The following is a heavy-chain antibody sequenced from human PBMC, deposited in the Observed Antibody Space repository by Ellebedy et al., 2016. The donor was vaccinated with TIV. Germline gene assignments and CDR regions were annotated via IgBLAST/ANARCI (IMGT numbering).Heavy chain of an antibody. Sequence: GESLKISCAVSGFTISDSYMSWVRQAPGKGLEWASYISAGGTVIYYADSVKGRFTISRDNSKNTLYLQMNNLRAEDTAVYYCARDAADSGGKLDYWGQGALVTVSS. CDR3: ARDAADSGGKLDY. CDR1: GFTISDSY. D-gene: IGHD4-23*01. V-gene: IGHV3-11*01. CDR2: ISAGGTVI. J-gene: IGHJ4*02.